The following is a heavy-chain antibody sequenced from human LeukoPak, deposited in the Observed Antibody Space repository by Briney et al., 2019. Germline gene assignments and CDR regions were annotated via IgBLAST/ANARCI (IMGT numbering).Heavy chain of an antibody. V-gene: IGHV3-30*03. D-gene: IGHD2-15*01. CDR2: ISSDGSHK. CDR1: GFTFSNYG. Sequence: GGSLRLSCSASGFTFSNYGMHWVRQAPGKGLEWLAVISSDGSHKFYGDSVTGRFTISRDNSKNTLYLQMNSLRPEDTAVYYCARCYGVGCSFDYWGQGTLVTVSS. CDR3: ARCYGVGCSFDY. J-gene: IGHJ4*02.